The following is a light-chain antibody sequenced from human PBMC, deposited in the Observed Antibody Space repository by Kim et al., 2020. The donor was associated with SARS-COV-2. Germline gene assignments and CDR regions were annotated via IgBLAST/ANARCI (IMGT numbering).Light chain of an antibody. CDR2: GAS. V-gene: IGKV3-20*01. J-gene: IGKJ4*01. Sequence: SLGESATLSCRASQSVTSGYLAWYQQKPGQAPRLLIYGASNRATGIPDRFSGSGSGTDFTLTISRLEPEDFAMYYCQQYGNSALIFGGGTKVDIK. CDR1: QSVTSGY. CDR3: QQYGNSALI.